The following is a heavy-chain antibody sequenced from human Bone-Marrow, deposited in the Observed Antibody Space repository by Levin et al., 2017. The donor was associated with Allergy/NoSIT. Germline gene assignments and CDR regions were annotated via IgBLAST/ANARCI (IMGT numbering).Heavy chain of an antibody. CDR1: GFTFDEYA. J-gene: IGHJ6*02. CDR2: ISWNNKNI. V-gene: IGHV3-9*01. Sequence: GGSLRLSCAASGFTFDEYAMHWVRQVPGKGLEWVSGISWNNKNIAYADSVKGRFTISRDNAKNSLYLQMRSLRAEDTAMYYCAKGVTIFGVVIPGMDGWGHGTTVTVS. CDR3: AKGVTIFGVVIPGMDG. D-gene: IGHD3-3*01.